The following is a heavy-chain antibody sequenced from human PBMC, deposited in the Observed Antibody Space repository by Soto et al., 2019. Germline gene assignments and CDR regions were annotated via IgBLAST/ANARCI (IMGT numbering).Heavy chain of an antibody. CDR3: VSVAARDSWYETDS. D-gene: IGHD6-13*01. J-gene: IGHJ4*02. CDR1: GYSISSGYY. V-gene: IGHV4-38-2*01. CDR2: TYYGASS. Sequence: SETLSLTCAVSGYSISSGYYWGWIRQPPGKGLEWLGTTYYGASSYYNPSLRSRITILLDASTNQLSLKLSSVTAADTAVYLCVSVAARDSWYETDSWGQGILATVSS.